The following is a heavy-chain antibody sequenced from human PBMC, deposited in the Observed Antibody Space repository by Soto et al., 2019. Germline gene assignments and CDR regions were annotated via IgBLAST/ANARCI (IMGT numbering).Heavy chain of an antibody. D-gene: IGHD3-3*01. CDR3: ARGATIFGVAAYAYYEMEV. V-gene: IGHV1-69*13. Sequence: SVKVSCKASGGSFRNDAISWVRQAPGQGLEWMGDITPAFGTANYAQSLQGRITITADDSTSTVYMELSSLRFEDTAVYYCARGATIFGVAAYAYYEMEVWGQGTTVTVSS. CDR2: ITPAFGTA. CDR1: GGSFRNDA. J-gene: IGHJ6*02.